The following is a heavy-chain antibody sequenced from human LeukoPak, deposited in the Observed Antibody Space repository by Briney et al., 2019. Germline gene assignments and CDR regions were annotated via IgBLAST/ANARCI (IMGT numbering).Heavy chain of an antibody. CDR1: GGSISGYY. V-gene: IGHV4-59*12. CDR3: ARGPVVVAVTPYYYYGMDV. Sequence: PSETLSLTCAVSGGSISGYYWNWIRQPPGKELEWIGNIHYSGITNYNPSLKSRVTITVDTSKNQFSLKLNSVTAADTAVYYCARGPVVVAVTPYYYYGMDVWGQGTTVTVSS. D-gene: IGHD2-15*01. CDR2: IHYSGIT. J-gene: IGHJ6*02.